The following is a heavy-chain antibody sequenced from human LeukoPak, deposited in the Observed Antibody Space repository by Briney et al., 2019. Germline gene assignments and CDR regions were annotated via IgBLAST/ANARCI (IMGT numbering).Heavy chain of an antibody. CDR2: ISSSSSTI. J-gene: IGHJ3*02. CDR1: GFTFSSYS. D-gene: IGHD3-16*02. V-gene: IGHV3-48*01. CDR3: ARVSRYDYVWGSYRYTRGDDAFDI. Sequence: PGGSLRLSCAASGFTFSSYSMNWVRQAPGKGLEWGSYISSSSSTIYYADSVKGRFTISRDNAKNSLYLQMNSLRAEDTAVYYCARVSRYDYVWGSYRYTRGDDAFDIWGQGTMVTVSS.